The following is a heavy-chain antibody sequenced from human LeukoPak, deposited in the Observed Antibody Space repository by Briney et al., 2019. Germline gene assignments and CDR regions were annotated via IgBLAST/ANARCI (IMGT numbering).Heavy chain of an antibody. CDR3: ARFTPQGYGWGGYNRFDP. Sequence: ASVKVSCKASGYTFTSYDINWVRQATGQGLEWMGWMNPNSGNTGYAQKFQGRVTITRNTSISTAYMELNSLRAEDTAVYYCARFTPQGYGWGGYNRFDPWGQGTLVTVSS. CDR2: MNPNSGNT. CDR1: GYTFTSYD. J-gene: IGHJ5*02. D-gene: IGHD3-16*01. V-gene: IGHV1-8*03.